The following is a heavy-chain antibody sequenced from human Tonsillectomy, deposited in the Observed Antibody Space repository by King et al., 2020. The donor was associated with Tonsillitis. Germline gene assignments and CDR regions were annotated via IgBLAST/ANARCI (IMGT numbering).Heavy chain of an antibody. CDR1: GFSLSTSAVG. D-gene: IGHD6-19*01. V-gene: IGHV2-5*01. CDR2: IYWNDEK. CDR3: ANSSGWLFDY. Sequence: TLKESGPTMVKPTQTLTLTCTFSGFSLSTSAVGVGWIRQPPGKALEWLAFIYWNDEKHYSPSLESRFTITKDTSKNQVFLTMTNMDPVDTGTYYCANSSGWLFDYWGQGTLITVSS. J-gene: IGHJ4*02.